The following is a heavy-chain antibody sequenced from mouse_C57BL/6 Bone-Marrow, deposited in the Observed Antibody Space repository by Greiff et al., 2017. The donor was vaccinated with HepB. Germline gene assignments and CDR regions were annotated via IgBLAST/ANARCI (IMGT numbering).Heavy chain of an antibody. V-gene: IGHV5-17*01. CDR2: ISSGSSTI. CDR1: GFTFSDYG. CDR3: AMTVVAPYWYFDV. J-gene: IGHJ1*03. Sequence: EVMLVESGGGLVKPGGSLKLSCAASGFTFSDYGMHWVRQAPEKGLEWVAYISSGSSTIYYADTVKGRFTISRDNAKNTLFLQMTSLRSEDTAMYYCAMTVVAPYWYFDVWGTGTTVTVSS. D-gene: IGHD1-1*01.